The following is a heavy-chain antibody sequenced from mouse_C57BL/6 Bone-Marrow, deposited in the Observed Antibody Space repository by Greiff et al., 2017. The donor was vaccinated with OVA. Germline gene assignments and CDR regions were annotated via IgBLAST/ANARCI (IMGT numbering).Heavy chain of an antibody. CDR1: GFNIKNTY. CDR3: ARRHGSRRYYFDY. V-gene: IGHV14-3*01. Sequence: EVKLVESVAELVRPGASVKLSCTASGFNIKNTYMHWVKQRPEQGLEWIGRIDPANGNTKYAPKFQGKATITADTSSNTAYLQLSSLTSEDTAIYYCARRHGSRRYYFDYWGQGTTLTVSS. J-gene: IGHJ2*01. D-gene: IGHD1-1*01. CDR2: IDPANGNT.